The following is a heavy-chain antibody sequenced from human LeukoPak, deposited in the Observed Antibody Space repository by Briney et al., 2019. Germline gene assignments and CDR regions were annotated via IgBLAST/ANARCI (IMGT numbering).Heavy chain of an antibody. CDR3: AKEGGSKSYYYYMDV. J-gene: IGHJ6*03. CDR1: GFTFSSYA. D-gene: IGHD6-13*01. Sequence: EGSVRLSCEASGFTFSSYAMSWVRQAPGKGLEWVSVISASGGSTYYADSVKGRFTISRDNSKNTLYLQMNSLIAEDTAVYYCAKEGGSKSYYYYMDVWVKGTTLTVSS. CDR2: ISASGGST. V-gene: IGHV3-23*01.